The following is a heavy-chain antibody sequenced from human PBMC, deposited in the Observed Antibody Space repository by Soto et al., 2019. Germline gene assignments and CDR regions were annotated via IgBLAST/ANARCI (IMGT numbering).Heavy chain of an antibody. J-gene: IGHJ4*02. CDR2: ISGRGDST. V-gene: IGHV3-23*01. D-gene: IGHD6-19*01. CDR3: ARRSSGWYFDY. Sequence: EVQLLESGGGWVQPGWSLRLSCAASGFTFSSYAMRWVRQAPGKGLEWVSVISGRGDSTYYADSVKGRFTISRDNSKNTLYLQMNSLRTEDTAVYYCARRSSGWYFDYWGQGTLVTVSS. CDR1: GFTFSSYA.